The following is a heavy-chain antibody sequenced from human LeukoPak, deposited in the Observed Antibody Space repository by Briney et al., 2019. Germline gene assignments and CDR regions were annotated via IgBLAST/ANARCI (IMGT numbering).Heavy chain of an antibody. CDR1: GFPFSNHG. D-gene: IGHD6-19*01. J-gene: IGHJ4*02. V-gene: IGHV3-30*18. CDR3: AKYQRQWLPKGGFDY. Sequence: PGGSLRLSCAASGFPFSNHGMHWVRQAPGKGLEWVAVISYGGRNKYYADSVKGRFTISRDNSKNTLYLQMDNLRAEDTAVYYCAKYQRQWLPKGGFDYWGQGTLVTVSS. CDR2: ISYGGRNK.